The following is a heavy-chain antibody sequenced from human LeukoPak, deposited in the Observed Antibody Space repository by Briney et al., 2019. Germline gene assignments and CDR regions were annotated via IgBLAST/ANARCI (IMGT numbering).Heavy chain of an antibody. J-gene: IGHJ6*04. V-gene: IGHV5-51*01. CDR1: GYSFTSYW. CDR2: IYPGDSDT. Sequence: GESLQISCKGSGYSFTSYWIGWVRQMPGKGLEWMGIIYPGDSDTRYSPSFQGQVTISADKSISTAYLQWSSLKASDTAMYYCARFGDEGYNCTPLGHYYYYGMDVWGKGTTVTVSS. D-gene: IGHD1-1*01. CDR3: ARFGDEGYNCTPLGHYYYYGMDV.